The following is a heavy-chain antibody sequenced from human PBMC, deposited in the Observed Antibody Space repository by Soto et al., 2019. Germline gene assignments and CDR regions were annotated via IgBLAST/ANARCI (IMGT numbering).Heavy chain of an antibody. CDR3: ARARSGSPTEYFQY. CDR2: INVGNGDT. V-gene: IGHV1-3*01. Sequence: GASVKVSCKASGYPFTRYAIHWVRQAPGQRLEWMGWINVGNGDTKYSQKFQGRVTITRDTSASTAYMELSSLRSEDTAVYYCARARSGSPTEYFQYWGQGTLVTVSS. J-gene: IGHJ1*01. CDR1: GYPFTRYA. D-gene: IGHD1-26*01.